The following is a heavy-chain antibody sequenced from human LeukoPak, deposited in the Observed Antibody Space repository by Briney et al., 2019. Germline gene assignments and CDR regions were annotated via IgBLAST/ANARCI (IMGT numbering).Heavy chain of an antibody. CDR3: ARDPVLLWFGESETGDAFDI. D-gene: IGHD3-10*01. CDR2: NSGTT. J-gene: IGHJ3*02. CDR1: GASIRISNYF. V-gene: IGHV4-39*07. Sequence: PSETLSLTCNVSGASIRISNYFWGWIRQPPGKGLEWIGNNSGTTYYNPSLKSRVTISVDTSKNHFSLKLSSVTAADTAVYYCARDPVLLWFGESETGDAFDIWGQGTMVSVSS.